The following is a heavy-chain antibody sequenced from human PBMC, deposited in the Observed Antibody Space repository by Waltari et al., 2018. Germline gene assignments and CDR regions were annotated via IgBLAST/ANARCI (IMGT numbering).Heavy chain of an antibody. CDR2: TYYRSKWYN. CDR3: ARALGDPVYFDY. V-gene: IGHV6-1*01. Sequence: QVQLQQSGPGLVKPSQTLSLTCALSGDSVSSNSAAWNWIRPSPSRGLELLGRTYYRSKWYNDYALSVKSRITINPDTSKNQFSLQLNSLTPEDTAVYYCARALGDPVYFDYWGQGTLVTVSS. CDR1: GDSVSSNSAA. J-gene: IGHJ4*02. D-gene: IGHD3-16*01.